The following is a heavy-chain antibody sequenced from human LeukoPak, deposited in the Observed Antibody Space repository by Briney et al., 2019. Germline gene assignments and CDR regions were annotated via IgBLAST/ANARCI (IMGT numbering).Heavy chain of an antibody. CDR1: GFTFASYA. V-gene: IGHV3-23*01. CDR2: IGGSDGST. D-gene: IGHD2-2*01. Sequence: SGGSLRLSCAASGFTFASYAMSWVRQAPGKGLEWVSAIGGSDGSTSYADSVKGRFTISRDNSKNTLYLQMDGLGAEDTAVYYCAKVTRQHCSGTSCSYGFDCWGQGTLVTVSS. CDR3: AKVTRQHCSGTSCSYGFDC. J-gene: IGHJ4*02.